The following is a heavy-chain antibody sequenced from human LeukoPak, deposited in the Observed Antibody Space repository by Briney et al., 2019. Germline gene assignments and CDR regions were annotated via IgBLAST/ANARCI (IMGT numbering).Heavy chain of an antibody. Sequence: GASVKVSCKASGYTFTGYYMHWVRQAPGQGLEWMGWINPNSGGTNYAQKFQGRVTMTRDTSISTAYMELSRLRSDDTAVYYCARGQNYYDSSGYYIDYWGQGTLVTVSS. V-gene: IGHV1-2*02. CDR2: INPNSGGT. CDR1: GYTFTGYY. D-gene: IGHD3-22*01. CDR3: ARGQNYYDSSGYYIDY. J-gene: IGHJ4*02.